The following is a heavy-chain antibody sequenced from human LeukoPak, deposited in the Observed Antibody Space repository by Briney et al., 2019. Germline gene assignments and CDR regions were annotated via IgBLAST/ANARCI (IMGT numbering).Heavy chain of an antibody. J-gene: IGHJ4*02. D-gene: IGHD3-10*01. CDR1: GFTFNTYA. CDR3: AKDQSDKGSYAAFDY. CDR2: ISGSGDNT. V-gene: IGHV3-23*01. Sequence: GGSLRLSCAASGFTFNTYAMHWVRQPPGKGLEWVSAISGSGDNTYYADSVKGRFTISRDDTKNTVYLQMNSLRAEDTAVYYCAKDQSDKGSYAAFDYWGQGTLVPVSS.